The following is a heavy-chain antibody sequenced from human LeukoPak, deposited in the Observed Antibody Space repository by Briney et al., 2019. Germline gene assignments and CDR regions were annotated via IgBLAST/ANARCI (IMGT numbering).Heavy chain of an antibody. CDR2: FDPEDGET. CDR3: ATHTISGVVTYASLI. D-gene: IGHD3-3*01. V-gene: IGHV1-24*01. J-gene: IGHJ3*02. CDR1: GYTGIELS. Sequence: ASVKVSCKLSGYTGIELSMHWVRQVPGKGLEWMGGFDPEDGETKYAQNIQGRVTMTEETSTDTAYMEMSRLTSEDTVVYYCATHTISGVVTYASLIWGRGTLVTVSS.